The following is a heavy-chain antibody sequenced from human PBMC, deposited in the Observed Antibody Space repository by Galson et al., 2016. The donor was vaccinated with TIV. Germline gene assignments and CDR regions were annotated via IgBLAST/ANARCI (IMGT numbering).Heavy chain of an antibody. CDR2: IYYNGPT. CDR1: GVSISGHY. CDR3: ARERRDYYYGMDV. V-gene: IGHV4-59*11. J-gene: IGHJ6*02. Sequence: ETLSLTCTVSGVSISGHYWTWIRQPPGKGLKWIGYIYYNGPTNYSPSLKSRVTFSVDTSKNQVSLKLNSVTAADTAVYYCARERRDYYYGMDVWGQGTTVIVSS.